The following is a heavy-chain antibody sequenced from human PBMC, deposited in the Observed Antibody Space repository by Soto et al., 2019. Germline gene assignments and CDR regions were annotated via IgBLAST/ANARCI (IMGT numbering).Heavy chain of an antibody. D-gene: IGHD3-22*01. J-gene: IGHJ3*01. Sequence: PGGSLRLSCAASGFIFSDYSMSWVRQSPGKGLEGVANIKQDGGEEDYVDSVKGRLTISRDNAKNSLYLQMNSLRAEDTAVYYCARVYCESRGPTKYRAFDFWGQGTMVTVSS. CDR1: GFIFSDYS. CDR2: IKQDGGEE. CDR3: ARVYCESRGPTKYRAFDF. V-gene: IGHV3-7*01.